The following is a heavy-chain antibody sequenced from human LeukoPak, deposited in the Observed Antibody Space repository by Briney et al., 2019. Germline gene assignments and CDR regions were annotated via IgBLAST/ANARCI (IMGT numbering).Heavy chain of an antibody. V-gene: IGHV1-18*01. Sequence: ASVKVSCKASGYTFTSYGISWVRQAPGQGLECMGWISAYNGNTNYAQKLQGRVTMTTDTSTSTACMELRSLRSDDTAVYYCARMEVGATFAFDIWGQGTMVTVSS. CDR2: ISAYNGNT. D-gene: IGHD1-26*01. CDR1: GYTFTSYG. CDR3: ARMEVGATFAFDI. J-gene: IGHJ3*02.